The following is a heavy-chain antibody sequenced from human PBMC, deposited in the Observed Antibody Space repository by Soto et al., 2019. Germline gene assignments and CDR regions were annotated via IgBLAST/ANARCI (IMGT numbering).Heavy chain of an antibody. CDR2: ISYDGSNK. V-gene: IGHV3-30-3*01. Sequence: GGSLRLSCAASGFTFSSYAMHWVRQAPGKGLEWVAVISYDGSNKYYADSVKGRFTISRDNSKNTLYLQMNSLRAEDTAVYYCARVQVELLYYYGMDVWGQGTTVTVSS. D-gene: IGHD1-7*01. CDR1: GFTFSSYA. CDR3: ARVQVELLYYYGMDV. J-gene: IGHJ6*02.